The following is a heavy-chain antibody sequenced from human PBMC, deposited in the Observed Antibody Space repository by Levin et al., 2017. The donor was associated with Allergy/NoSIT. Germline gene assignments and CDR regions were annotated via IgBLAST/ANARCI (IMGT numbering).Heavy chain of an antibody. J-gene: IGHJ3*01. CDR3: ARGHYGN. CDR1: GGSVSDFW. D-gene: IGHD3-10*01. V-gene: IGHV4-59*02. CDR2: ISNSGNT. Sequence: SETLSLTCTVSGGSVSDFWWRWIRQPPGKGLDHIGYISNSGNTNYNPSVRSRVTISTDTSKNQVSLELNSVTAADTAVYFCARGHYGNWGQGTMVTVSS.